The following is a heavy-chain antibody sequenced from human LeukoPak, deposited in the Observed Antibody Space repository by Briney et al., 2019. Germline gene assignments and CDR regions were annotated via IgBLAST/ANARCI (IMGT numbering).Heavy chain of an antibody. CDR2: INPSGGST. J-gene: IGHJ4*02. CDR3: ARGLGTAMVLDFPGLFDY. V-gene: IGHV1-46*01. CDR1: GYTFTSYY. Sequence: GASVKVSCKASGYTFTSYYMHWVRQAPGQGLEWMGIINPSGGSTSYAQKFQGRVTMTRDTSTSTVYMELSSLRSEDTAVYYCARGLGTAMVLDFPGLFDYWGQGTLVTVSP. D-gene: IGHD5-18*01.